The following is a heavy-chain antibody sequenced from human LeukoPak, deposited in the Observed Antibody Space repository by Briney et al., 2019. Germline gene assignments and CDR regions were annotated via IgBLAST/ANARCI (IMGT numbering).Heavy chain of an antibody. CDR1: GCSISSGSYY. J-gene: IGHJ4*02. D-gene: IGHD3-22*01. Sequence: PSETLSLTCTVSGCSISSGSYYWSWIRQPAGKGLEWIGRIYTSGSTNYNPSLKSRATISVDTSKNQFSLKLSSVTAADTAVYYCARGVYDSSGYYYGYWGQGTLVTVSS. V-gene: IGHV4-61*02. CDR2: IYTSGST. CDR3: ARGVYDSSGYYYGY.